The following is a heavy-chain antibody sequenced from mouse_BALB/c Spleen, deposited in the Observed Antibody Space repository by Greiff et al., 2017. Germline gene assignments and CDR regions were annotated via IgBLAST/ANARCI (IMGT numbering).Heavy chain of an antibody. D-gene: IGHD1-1*01. V-gene: IGHV5-6-5*01. Sequence: EVMLVESGGGLVKLGGSLKLSCAASGFTFSSYAMSWVRQTPEKRLEWVASISSGGSTYYPDSVKGRFTISRDNARNILYLQMSSLRSEDTAMYYYAREDYGSSYFDYWGQGTTLTVSS. CDR1: GFTFSSYA. CDR2: ISSGGST. CDR3: AREDYGSSYFDY. J-gene: IGHJ2*01.